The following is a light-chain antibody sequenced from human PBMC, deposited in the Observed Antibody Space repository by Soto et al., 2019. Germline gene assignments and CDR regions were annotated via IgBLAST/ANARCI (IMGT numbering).Light chain of an antibody. CDR3: SSHAGSSVV. J-gene: IGLJ1*01. V-gene: IGLV2-11*01. Sequence: QSALTQPRSVSGSPGQSVTISCTGTSSDVGGYNYVSWYQQHPGKAPKLMIYDVTTRPSGVPDRFSGSKSDNTASLTISGLQAEDEADYYCSSHAGSSVVFGTGTKVTVL. CDR2: DVT. CDR1: SSDVGGYNY.